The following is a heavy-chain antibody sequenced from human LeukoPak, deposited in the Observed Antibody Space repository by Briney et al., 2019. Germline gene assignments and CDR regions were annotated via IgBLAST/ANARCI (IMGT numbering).Heavy chain of an antibody. CDR1: GGSISSYY. CDR2: IYYSGST. Sequence: PSETLSLTCTVSGGSISSYYWSWIRQPPGKGLEWIGYIYYSGSTNYNPSLKSRVTISLDTSKNQFSLRLSSLTAADTAVYYCARYSGMTVAGTVYYGMDVWGQGTTVTVSS. CDR3: ARYSGMTVAGTVYYGMDV. J-gene: IGHJ6*02. V-gene: IGHV4-59*01. D-gene: IGHD6-19*01.